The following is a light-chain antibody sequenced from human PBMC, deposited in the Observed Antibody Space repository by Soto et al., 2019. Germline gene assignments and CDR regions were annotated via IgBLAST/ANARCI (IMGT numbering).Light chain of an antibody. CDR3: QQYGSSPGT. Sequence: EIVLTQSPGTLSFSPGERATLSCRASQSVTSNYLAWYQQKPGQAPRLLLFGASIRDTGIPDRFSGSGSGTDFTLTIRRLESEDFAVYYCQQYGSSPGTFGQGTKVDIK. CDR1: QSVTSNY. CDR2: GAS. J-gene: IGKJ1*01. V-gene: IGKV3-20*01.